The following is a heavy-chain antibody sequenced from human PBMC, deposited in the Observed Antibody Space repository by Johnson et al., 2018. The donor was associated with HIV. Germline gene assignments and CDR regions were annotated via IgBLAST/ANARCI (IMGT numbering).Heavy chain of an antibody. V-gene: IGHV3-48*04. Sequence: VQLVESGGGLVQPGGSLKLSCVASGFTFSGSAMHWVRQASGKGLEWVSYIASSDSPIYYADSVKGRFTISRDNAKNSLYLQMNSLRAGDTALYYWGRDRSKGGAFDIWGQGKMVTVSS. J-gene: IGHJ3*02. CDR3: GRDRSKGGAFDI. CDR1: GFTFSGSA. D-gene: IGHD2/OR15-2a*01. CDR2: IASSDSPI.